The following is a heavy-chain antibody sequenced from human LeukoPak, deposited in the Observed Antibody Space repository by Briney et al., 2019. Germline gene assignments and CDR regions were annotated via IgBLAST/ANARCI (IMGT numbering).Heavy chain of an antibody. Sequence: ASVKVSCKASGGTFSTYAISWVRQAPGQGLEWMGGIIPIFGTANYAQKFQGRVTMTTNTSIRTAYMELSSLRSEDTAVYYCARGGDYWGQGTLVTVSS. CDR2: IIPIFGTA. CDR3: ARGGDY. V-gene: IGHV1-69*05. CDR1: GGTFSTYA. J-gene: IGHJ4*02.